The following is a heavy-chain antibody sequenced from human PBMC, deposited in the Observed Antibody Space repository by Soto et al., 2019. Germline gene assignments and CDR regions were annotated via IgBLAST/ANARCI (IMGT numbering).Heavy chain of an antibody. J-gene: IGHJ6*02. CDR3: ARVLQITMVRGVITASYYYYGMDV. V-gene: IGHV3-48*03. CDR2: ISSSGSTI. CDR1: GFTFSSYE. D-gene: IGHD3-10*01. Sequence: GGSLRLSCAASGFTFSSYEMNWVRQAPGKGLEWVSYISSSGSTIYYADSVKGRFTISRDNAKNSLYLQMNSLRAEDTAVYYCARVLQITMVRGVITASYYYYGMDVWGQGTTVTVS.